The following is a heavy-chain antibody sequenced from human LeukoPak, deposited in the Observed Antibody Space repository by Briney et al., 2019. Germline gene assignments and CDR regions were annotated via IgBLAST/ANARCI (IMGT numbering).Heavy chain of an antibody. CDR2: IKQDGSDK. CDR1: GFTFSSHW. Sequence: PGVSLRLSCAASGFTFSSHWMSWVRQAPGKGLEWVANIKQDGSDKYYVDSVKGRFTISRDNAKNSLYLQMNSLRAEDTAVYYCARVLKGQRSYDFWSGYYNNWFDPWGQGTLVTVSS. D-gene: IGHD3-3*01. V-gene: IGHV3-7*04. CDR3: ARVLKGQRSYDFWSGYYNNWFDP. J-gene: IGHJ5*02.